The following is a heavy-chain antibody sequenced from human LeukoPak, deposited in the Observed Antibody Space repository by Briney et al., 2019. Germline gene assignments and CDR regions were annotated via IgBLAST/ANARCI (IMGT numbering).Heavy chain of an antibody. Sequence: GGSLRLSCAASGFSFSNYVIHWVRQAPGKGLEWVAVISYDGSDKYYADSVKGRFTISRDNSKSTLFLEMNRLKIEDTAVYYCARDWGGYDFWSGFGLDYWGQGTLVTVSS. CDR2: ISYDGSDK. V-gene: IGHV3-30*03. CDR3: ARDWGGYDFWSGFGLDY. J-gene: IGHJ4*02. D-gene: IGHD3-3*01. CDR1: GFSFSNYV.